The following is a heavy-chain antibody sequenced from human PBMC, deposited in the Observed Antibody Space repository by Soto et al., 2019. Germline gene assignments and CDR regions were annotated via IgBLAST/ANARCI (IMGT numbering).Heavy chain of an antibody. J-gene: IGHJ4*02. CDR1: EGYVSSCSYY. Sequence: SETLSLTCTVSEGYVSSCSYYGSWIRQSPGKGLEHIGYLHYSGSANYNPSLKSRVTISMDTSKNQFFLKLNSVTAADTAIYYCARSGHTFVGVVWGQGIPVTVSS. V-gene: IGHV4-61*01. CDR2: LHYSGSA. D-gene: IGHD3-16*01. CDR3: ARSGHTFVGVV.